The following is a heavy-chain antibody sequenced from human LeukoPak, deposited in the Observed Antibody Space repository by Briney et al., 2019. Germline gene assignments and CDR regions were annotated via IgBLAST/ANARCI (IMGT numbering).Heavy chain of an antibody. CDR2: IRDSDSST. CDR1: GFTFTSYA. CDR3: AKVRRLTTVTAGYFDS. Sequence: GGSLRLSCAASGFTFTSYAMSWVRQAPGKGLEWVSGIRDSDSSTYYADSVKGRFTISRDTSRNTVYLQMNSLRDEDTAVYFCAKVRRLTTVTAGYFDSWGQGTLVTVSS. V-gene: IGHV3-23*01. J-gene: IGHJ4*02. D-gene: IGHD4-17*01.